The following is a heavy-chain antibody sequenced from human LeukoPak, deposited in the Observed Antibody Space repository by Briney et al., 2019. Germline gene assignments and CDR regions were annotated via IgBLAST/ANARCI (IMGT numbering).Heavy chain of an antibody. CDR1: RFTFSRSW. Sequence: PGGSLRLSCAASRFTFSRSWMSWVRQAPGKGLEWVANIKQDGSEKYYVDSVKGRFTISRDNAKNSLYLQMNSLRAEDTAVYYCAREGYGSGSYSAFDIWGQGTMVTVSS. J-gene: IGHJ3*02. CDR3: AREGYGSGSYSAFDI. CDR2: IKQDGSEK. V-gene: IGHV3-7*04. D-gene: IGHD3-10*01.